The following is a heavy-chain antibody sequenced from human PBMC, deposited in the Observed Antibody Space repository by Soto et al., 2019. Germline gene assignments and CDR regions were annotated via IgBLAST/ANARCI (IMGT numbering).Heavy chain of an antibody. V-gene: IGHV1-69*13. CDR1: GGTFSSYA. J-gene: IGHJ4*02. CDR2: IIPIFGTA. D-gene: IGHD2-8*01. CDR3: ARFRADVYEYYFDY. Sequence: EASVKVSCKASGGTFSSYAISWVRQAPGQGLEWMGGIIPIFGTANYAQKFQGRVTITADESTSTAYMELSSLRSEDTAVYYCARFRADVYEYYFDYWGQGTLVTVSS.